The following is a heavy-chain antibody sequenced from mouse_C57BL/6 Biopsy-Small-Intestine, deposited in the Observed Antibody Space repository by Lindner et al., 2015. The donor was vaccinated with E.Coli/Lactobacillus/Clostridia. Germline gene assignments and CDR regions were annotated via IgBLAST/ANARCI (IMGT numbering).Heavy chain of an antibody. Sequence: VQLQESGGDLVKPGGSLKLSCAASGFTFSDYGMHWVRQAPEKGLEWVAYISSGSSTIYYADTVKGRFTISRDNAKNTLFLQMTSLRSEDTAMYYCAIYYYGSSWFACWGQGTLVTVSA. J-gene: IGHJ3*01. D-gene: IGHD1-1*01. V-gene: IGHV5-17*01. CDR2: ISSGSSTI. CDR3: AIYYYGSSWFAC. CDR1: GFTFSDYG.